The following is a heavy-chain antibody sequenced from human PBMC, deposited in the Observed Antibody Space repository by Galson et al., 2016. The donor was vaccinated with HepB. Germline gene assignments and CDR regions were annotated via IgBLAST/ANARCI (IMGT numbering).Heavy chain of an antibody. J-gene: IGHJ5*02. CDR3: ARCGEPS. V-gene: IGHV3-7*01. D-gene: IGHD4-17*01. Sequence: SLRLSCATSGFTFSSYWMTWVRQAPGKGLEWVANINQDGIEKYYVGSVEGRFTISRDNAKNSLYLQMDSLRAEDTAVYYCARCGEPSWGQGTLVTVSS. CDR2: INQDGIEK. CDR1: GFTFSSYW.